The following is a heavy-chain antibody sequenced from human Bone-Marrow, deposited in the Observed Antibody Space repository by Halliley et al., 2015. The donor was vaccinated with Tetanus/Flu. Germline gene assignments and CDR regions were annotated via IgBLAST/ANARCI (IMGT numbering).Heavy chain of an antibody. CDR3: AIVYSGGNAGTEDAEYFLP. CDR1: GLSFSSYG. CDR2: ISGSGGST. Sequence: SLRLSCAASGLSFSSYGMTWVRQAPGKGLEWVSEISGSGGSTYYADSVKGRFTVSRDSSKNTLYLQMNSLRVEDTAVYYCAIVYSGGNAGTEDAEYFLPWGQGTVVTVS. D-gene: IGHD4-17*01. J-gene: IGHJ1*01. V-gene: IGHV3-23*01.